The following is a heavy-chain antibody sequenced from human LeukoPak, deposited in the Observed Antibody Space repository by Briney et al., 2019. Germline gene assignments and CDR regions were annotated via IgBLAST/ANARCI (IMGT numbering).Heavy chain of an antibody. V-gene: IGHV5-51*01. CDR2: IYPDDSDT. D-gene: IGHD1-26*01. J-gene: IGHJ4*02. Sequence: PGESLKISCKGSGYSFTNYWIGWVRQMPGKGLEWMGIIYPDDSDTRYIPSFQGQVTISADKSINTAYLQWSSLKASDTAMYYCARRVDSYWFFDYWGQGTLVTVSS. CDR1: GYSFTNYW. CDR3: ARRVDSYWFFDY.